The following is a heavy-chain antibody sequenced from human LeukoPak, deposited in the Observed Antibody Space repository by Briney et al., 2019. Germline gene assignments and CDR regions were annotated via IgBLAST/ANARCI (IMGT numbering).Heavy chain of an antibody. D-gene: IGHD4-17*01. CDR3: AKDSTGITTVTGDGY. J-gene: IGHJ4*02. V-gene: IGHV3-21*01. CDR2: ISSSSSYI. Sequence: GGSLRLSCAASGFTFSSYSMNWVRQAPGKGLEWVSSISSSSSYIYYADSVKGRFTISRDNAKNSLYLQMNSLRAEDTAGYYYAKDSTGITTVTGDGYWGQGTLVTVSS. CDR1: GFTFSSYS.